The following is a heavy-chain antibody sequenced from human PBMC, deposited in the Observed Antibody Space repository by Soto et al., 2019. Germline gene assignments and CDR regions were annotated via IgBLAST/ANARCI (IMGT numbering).Heavy chain of an antibody. D-gene: IGHD5-18*01. J-gene: IGHJ4*02. CDR3: AKDVYSFAYSLDY. CDR2: ISYDGGSK. Sequence: QVQLVESGGGVVQPGRSLRLSCAASGFTFGGYGMHWVRQAPGKGLEWVAVISYDGGSKYYADSAKGRFTISRDNAQNTLYLQMNSLRAEDTAGYFCAKDVYSFAYSLDYWGQGTLVTVSS. V-gene: IGHV3-30*18. CDR1: GFTFGGYG.